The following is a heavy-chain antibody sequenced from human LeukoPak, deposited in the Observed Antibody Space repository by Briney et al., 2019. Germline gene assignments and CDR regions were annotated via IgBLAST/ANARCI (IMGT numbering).Heavy chain of an antibody. V-gene: IGHV1-2*02. CDR2: INPKSGGK. D-gene: IGHD6-13*01. CDR3: ARGGNSSWDAIDN. CDR1: GYSFSDYY. Sequence: ASVTVSCKASGYSFSDYYVHWVRQAPGQGLEWMGWINPKSGGKNYARKFQGRVTMTKDTSINTAYMELFRLTSDDTAVYFCARGGNSSWDAIDNWGQGTLVTVSS. J-gene: IGHJ4*02.